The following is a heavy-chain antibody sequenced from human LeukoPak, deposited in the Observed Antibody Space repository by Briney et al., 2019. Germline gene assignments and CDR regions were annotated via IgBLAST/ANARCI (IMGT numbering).Heavy chain of an antibody. V-gene: IGHV4-4*02. D-gene: IGHD7-27*01. CDR3: SRETGLFCPFGH. CDR1: GGSITTTNY. Sequence: SETLSLTCGVSGGSITTTNYWSWVRQPPGQGLEWIGVIFLTGRTTYNPSLKSRVNISIDESKNHLYLNLASVTAADTAVYYCSRETGLFCPFGHWGQGTLVAVTS. CDR2: IFLTGRT. J-gene: IGHJ4*02.